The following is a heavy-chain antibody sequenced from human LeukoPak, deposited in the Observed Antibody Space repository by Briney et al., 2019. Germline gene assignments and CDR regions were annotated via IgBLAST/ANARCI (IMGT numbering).Heavy chain of an antibody. CDR1: GFTFDDYA. Sequence: GGSLRLSCAASGFTFDDYAMHWVRQAPGKGLEWVSAISWNSGSIGYADSVKGRFTISRDNAKNSLYLQMNSLRAEDTALYYCAKVPDSSGWYYFDYWGQGTLVTVSS. J-gene: IGHJ4*02. CDR2: ISWNSGSI. V-gene: IGHV3-9*01. CDR3: AKVPDSSGWYYFDY. D-gene: IGHD6-19*01.